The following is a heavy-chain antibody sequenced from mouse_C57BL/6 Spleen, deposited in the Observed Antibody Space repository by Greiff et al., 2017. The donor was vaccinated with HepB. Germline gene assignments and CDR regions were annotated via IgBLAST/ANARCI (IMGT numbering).Heavy chain of an antibody. D-gene: IGHD1-1*01. Sequence: VKLKQPGAELVKPGASVKMSCKASGYTFTSYWITWVKQRPGQGLEWIGDIYPGSGSTNYNEKFKSKATLTVDTSSSTAYMQLSSLTSEDSAVYYCARRYYGSSYVWWFDVWGTGTTVTVSS. CDR3: ARRYYGSSYVWWFDV. CDR1: GYTFTSYW. V-gene: IGHV1-55*01. CDR2: IYPGSGST. J-gene: IGHJ1*03.